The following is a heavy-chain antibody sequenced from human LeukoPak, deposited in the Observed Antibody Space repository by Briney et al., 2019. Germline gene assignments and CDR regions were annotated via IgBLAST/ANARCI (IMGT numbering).Heavy chain of an antibody. CDR2: IAPSDSYT. CDR3: ARSAGGAYEDH. Sequence: GESLKISCKGSGYGFTSFWITWVRQMSGRGLEWMGRIAPSDSYTNYSPSFQGHVTISADRSITTAYLQWSSLKASDTAMYYCARSAGGAYEDHWGRGTLVTVSS. J-gene: IGHJ4*02. V-gene: IGHV5-10-1*01. CDR1: GYGFTSFW. D-gene: IGHD5-12*01.